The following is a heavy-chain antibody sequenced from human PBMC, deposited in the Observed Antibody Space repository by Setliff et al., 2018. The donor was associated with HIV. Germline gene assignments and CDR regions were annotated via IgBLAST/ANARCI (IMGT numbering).Heavy chain of an antibody. Sequence: SETLSLTCTVSGGSISSGSYYWSWIRQPAGKGLEWIGRVYTSGSTNYNPSLKSRVTISVDKSKNQFSLKLSSVTAADTAVYYCSVIDYWGQGTLVTVSS. J-gene: IGHJ4*02. CDR1: GGSISSGSYY. CDR2: VYTSGST. CDR3: SVIDY. V-gene: IGHV4-61*02.